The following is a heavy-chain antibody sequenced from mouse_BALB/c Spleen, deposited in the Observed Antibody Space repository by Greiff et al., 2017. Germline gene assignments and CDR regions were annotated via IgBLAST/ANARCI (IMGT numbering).Heavy chain of an antibody. CDR3: TRNYGSSDYYAMDY. CDR1: GYTFTSYW. J-gene: IGHJ4*01. D-gene: IGHD1-1*01. CDR2: IYPGNSDT. V-gene: IGHV1-5*01. Sequence: EVKLVESGTVLARPGASVKMSCKASGYTFTSYWMHWVKQRPGQGLEWIGAIYPGNSDTSYNQKFKGKAKLTAVTSTSTAYMVLSSLTNEDSAVYYCTRNYGSSDYYAMDYWGRGTSVTVSA.